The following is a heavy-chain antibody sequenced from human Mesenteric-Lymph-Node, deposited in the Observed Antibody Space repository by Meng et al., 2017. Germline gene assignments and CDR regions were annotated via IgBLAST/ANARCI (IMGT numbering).Heavy chain of an antibody. CDR2: INHSGST. J-gene: IGHJ4*02. CDR3: ASSALYYYDSSAPRTFDY. Sequence: QVPLQPWCAGLLKPSETLSLTCAVYGGSFSGYYWSWIRQPPGKGLEWIGEINHSGSTNYNPSLKSRVTISVDTSKNQFSLKLSSVTAADTAVYYCASSALYYYDSSAPRTFDYWGQGTLVTVSS. V-gene: IGHV4-34*01. D-gene: IGHD3-22*01. CDR1: GGSFSGYY.